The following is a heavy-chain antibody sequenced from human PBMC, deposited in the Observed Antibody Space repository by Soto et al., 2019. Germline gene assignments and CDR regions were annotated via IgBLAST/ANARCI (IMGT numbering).Heavy chain of an antibody. CDR1: GGTFSSYG. D-gene: IGHD3-9*01. V-gene: IGHV1-69*12. CDR3: ASNPYHDNLSGYYSK. Sequence: QVQLVQSGAEVKKPGSSVKVSCKASGGTFSSYGISWVRQAPGQGLEWMGGIIPIFGTAKYAQKFQGRVTITADGSTSTAYMELSSLRSEDTAVYYCASNPYHDNLSGYYSKWGQGTLVTVSS. J-gene: IGHJ4*02. CDR2: IIPIFGTA.